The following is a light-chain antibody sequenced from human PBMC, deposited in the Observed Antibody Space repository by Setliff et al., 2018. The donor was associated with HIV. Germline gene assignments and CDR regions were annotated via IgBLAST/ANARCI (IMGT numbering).Light chain of an antibody. Sequence: QSALTQPRSVSGSPRQSVTISCTGTSSDVGAYNFVSWYQQHPGKAPKLMIYDVNKRPSGVPDRFSGSKSGNTASLTISGLQAEDEADYYCCSYADSYTSLYVFGTGTKVHRP. V-gene: IGLV2-11*01. CDR3: CSYADSYTSLYV. CDR2: DVN. CDR1: SSDVGAYNF. J-gene: IGLJ1*01.